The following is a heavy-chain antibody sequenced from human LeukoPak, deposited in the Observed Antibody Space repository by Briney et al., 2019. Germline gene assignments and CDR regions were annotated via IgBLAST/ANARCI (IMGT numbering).Heavy chain of an antibody. J-gene: IGHJ2*01. CDR3: ARGHYYDSIAFDL. Sequence: SETLSLTCAVYGGSFSGYYWSWIRQPPGKGLEWIGEINHSGSTNYNPSLKGRVTISVDTSKNQFSLKLSSVTAADTAVYYCARGHYYDSIAFDLWGRGTLVTVSS. CDR2: INHSGST. CDR1: GGSFSGYY. D-gene: IGHD3-22*01. V-gene: IGHV4-34*01.